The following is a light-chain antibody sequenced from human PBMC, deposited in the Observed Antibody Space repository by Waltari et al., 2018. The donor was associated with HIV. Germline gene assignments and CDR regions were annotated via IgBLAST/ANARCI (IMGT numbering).Light chain of an antibody. CDR1: SSDVGGYNY. CDR2: DVS. J-gene: IGLJ2*01. Sequence: QSALTQPASVSGSPGQSITISCTGTSSDVGGYNYVSWYQQHPGKAPKLMIYDVSKRPSGVSNRFSGSKSGNTASLTISGLQAEDEADYYCSSYTSSISVVFGGGTKLTVL. V-gene: IGLV2-14*01. CDR3: SSYTSSISVV.